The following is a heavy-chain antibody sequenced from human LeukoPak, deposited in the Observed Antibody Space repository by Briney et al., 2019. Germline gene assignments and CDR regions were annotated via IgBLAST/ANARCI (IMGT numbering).Heavy chain of an antibody. CDR3: ARVSGYCSGTNCYDHYGMDD. CDR1: GYTLTSYD. D-gene: IGHD2-2*01. CDR2: INTNSGNT. J-gene: IGHJ6*02. Sequence: ASVKVSCKAPGYTLTSYDINWVRQATGQGLEWMGWINTNSGNTDYAQKFQGRVTMTRNTSISTAYMELSSLRSEDTAVYYCARVSGYCSGTNCYDHYGMDDWGQGTTVTVSS. V-gene: IGHV1-8*01.